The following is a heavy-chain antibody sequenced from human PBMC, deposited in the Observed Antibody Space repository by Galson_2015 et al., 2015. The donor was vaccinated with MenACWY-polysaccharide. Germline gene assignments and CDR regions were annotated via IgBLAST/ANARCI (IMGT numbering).Heavy chain of an antibody. J-gene: IGHJ6*02. CDR1: GFIFSDYA. Sequence: SLRLSCAVSGFIFSDYAIHWVRQAPGKGLEWLAVISYDGSNKYYLESVKGRFTISRDNSKDMAYLHMNSLRGEDTAVYFCAKDRPLRGLSVFYYGMDVWGRGTTVIVSS. V-gene: IGHV3-30*18. CDR2: ISYDGSNK. D-gene: IGHD3-10*01. CDR3: AKDRPLRGLSVFYYGMDV.